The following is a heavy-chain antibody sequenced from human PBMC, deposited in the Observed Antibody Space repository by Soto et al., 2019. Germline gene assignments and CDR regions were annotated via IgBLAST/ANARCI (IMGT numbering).Heavy chain of an antibody. J-gene: IGHJ4*02. D-gene: IGHD1-26*01. CDR2: INHSGST. CDR3: ARGEGGY. V-gene: IGHV4-34*01. CDR1: GGSFSGYY. Sequence: SETLSLTCAVYGGSFSGYYWSWIRQPPGKGLEWIGEINHSGSTNYNPSLKSRVTISVDTSKNQFSLKLSSVTAADTAVYYCARGEGGYWGQGTLVTVSS.